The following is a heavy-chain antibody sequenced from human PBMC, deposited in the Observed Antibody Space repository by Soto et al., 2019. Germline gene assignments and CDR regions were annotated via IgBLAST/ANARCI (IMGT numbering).Heavy chain of an antibody. D-gene: IGHD3-16*01. V-gene: IGHV1-69*06. Sequence: QVQLVQSGAEVKEPGSSVNVSCKASGGPFISYAFSWVRQAPGQGLEWMGGIIPLFGTANYAQKFLGRVTITADKSTSTVYMELSSLRSEDTAVYYCARDKGGASSYYFDYWGQGTLVTVSP. CDR2: IIPLFGTA. CDR3: ARDKGGASSYYFDY. J-gene: IGHJ4*02. CDR1: GGPFISYA.